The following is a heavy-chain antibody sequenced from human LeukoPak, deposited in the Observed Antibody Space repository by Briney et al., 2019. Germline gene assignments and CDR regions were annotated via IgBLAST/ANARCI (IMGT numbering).Heavy chain of an antibody. J-gene: IGHJ5*02. D-gene: IGHD3-16*01. Sequence: GGSLRLSCSASGFTFSTYAMIWVRQAPGKGLEWVSAISSSGGSTYYADYVKGRFTISRDNSRSTLYLQMTSLRAVDMAVYYCAKVIHLPRQTYYDYVWGSYSINWFDPWGQGTLVTVSS. CDR3: AKVIHLPRQTYYDYVWGSYSINWFDP. CDR2: ISSSGGST. V-gene: IGHV3-23*01. CDR1: GFTFSTYA.